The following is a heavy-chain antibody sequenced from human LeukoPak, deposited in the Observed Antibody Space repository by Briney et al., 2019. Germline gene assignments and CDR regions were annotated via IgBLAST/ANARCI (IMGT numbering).Heavy chain of an antibody. J-gene: IGHJ5*02. V-gene: IGHV3-23*01. Sequence: AGGSLRLSCAASGFIFSSYAMSWVSQAPGKGLEWVSAISGSGGSTYYADSVKGRFTISRDNSKNTLYLQMNSLRAEDTAVYYCAKARGGDIVVPWGQGTLVTVSS. CDR3: AKARGGDIVVP. CDR2: ISGSGGST. CDR1: GFIFSSYA. D-gene: IGHD2-15*01.